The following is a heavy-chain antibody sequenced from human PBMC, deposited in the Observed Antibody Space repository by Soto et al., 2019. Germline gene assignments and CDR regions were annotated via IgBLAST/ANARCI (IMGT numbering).Heavy chain of an antibody. CDR2: IYYSGST. CDR3: ARRFREGGGETLYEYFDY. J-gene: IGHJ4*02. CDR1: GGSISSSSYY. V-gene: IGHV4-39*01. Sequence: QLQLQESGPGLVKPSETLSLTCTVSGGSISSSSYYWGWIRQPPGKGLEWIGSIYYSGSTYYNPSLQSRVTISVDTSNNQFSLKLSSVTAADTAVYYCARRFREGGGETLYEYFDYWGQGPLVTVSS. D-gene: IGHD3-22*01.